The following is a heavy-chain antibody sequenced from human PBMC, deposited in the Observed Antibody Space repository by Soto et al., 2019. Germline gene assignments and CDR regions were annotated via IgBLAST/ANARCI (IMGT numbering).Heavy chain of an antibody. J-gene: IGHJ3*02. CDR1: GGSISSGGYS. V-gene: IGHV4-30-2*01. D-gene: IGHD3-22*01. CDR3: ARGGALYYYDSSGSDDAFDI. CDR2: IYHSGST. Sequence: PSETLSLTCAVSGGSISSGGYSWSWIRQPPGKGLEWIGYIYHSGSTYYNPSLKSRVTRSVDRSKNQFSLKLSSVTAADTAVYYCARGGALYYYDSSGSDDAFDIWGQGTMVTVSS.